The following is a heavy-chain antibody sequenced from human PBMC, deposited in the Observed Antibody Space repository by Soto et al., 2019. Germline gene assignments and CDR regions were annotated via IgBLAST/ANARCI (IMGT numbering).Heavy chain of an antibody. D-gene: IGHD6-13*01. CDR3: ARGVDAGLDY. CDR2: MSPQSGNT. CDR1: GYTFTSYD. V-gene: IGHV1-8*01. Sequence: QVQLVQSGAEVKKPGASVKVSCKASGYTFTSYDINWMRQATGQGLEWMGWMSPQSGNTGYAQNFQGRVIMTRDTSINTAYLELSSLRSEDTAVYYCARGVDAGLDYWGQGALVTVSS. J-gene: IGHJ4*02.